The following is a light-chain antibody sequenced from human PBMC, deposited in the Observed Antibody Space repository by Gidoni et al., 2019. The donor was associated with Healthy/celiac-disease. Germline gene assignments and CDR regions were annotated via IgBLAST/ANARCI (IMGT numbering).Light chain of an antibody. CDR2: DAS. J-gene: IGKJ1*01. V-gene: IGKV1-5*01. CDR1: QSISSW. CDR3: QQYNSYSWT. Sequence: DIQMTQSPSTLSASVADRVTITCRASQSISSWLAWYQQKPGKAPKLLIYDASSLESGVPSRFSGSGSGTEFTLTISSLQPDDFATYYCQQYNSYSWTFXQXTKVEIK.